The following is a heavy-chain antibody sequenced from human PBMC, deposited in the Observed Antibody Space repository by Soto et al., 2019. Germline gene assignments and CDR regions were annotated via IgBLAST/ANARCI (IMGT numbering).Heavy chain of an antibody. CDR1: GGAVSSGSYY. CDR3: ARGIEGGNQSRFFSGMDV. V-gene: IGHV4-61*01. J-gene: IGHJ6*04. Sequence: QVQLQESGPGLVKPSETLSLTCTVSGGAVSSGSYYWSWIRQPPGKGLEWIGYIYYSGSTNYNPSLQSRVTISVGTTKIEFSLKLSSVTAAGTAVSSGARGIEGGNQSRFFSGMDVRGKGTTVSVSS. CDR2: IYYSGST. D-gene: IGHD1-1*01.